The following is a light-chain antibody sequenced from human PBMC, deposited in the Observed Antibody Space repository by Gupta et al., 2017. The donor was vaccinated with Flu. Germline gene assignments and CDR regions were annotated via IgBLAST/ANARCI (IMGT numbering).Light chain of an antibody. V-gene: IGLV2-14*01. Sequence: QAALTQPASVSGSPGQSIPISCTGTSSDVGGANNVSWYQQHPGKAPRLMIYEVSNRPSGVSNRFSGSKSGSTASLTISGLQAEDEADFYCSSYTSSSSLYVFGSGTKVTVL. CDR2: EVS. CDR1: SSDVGGANN. J-gene: IGLJ1*01. CDR3: SSYTSSSSLYV.